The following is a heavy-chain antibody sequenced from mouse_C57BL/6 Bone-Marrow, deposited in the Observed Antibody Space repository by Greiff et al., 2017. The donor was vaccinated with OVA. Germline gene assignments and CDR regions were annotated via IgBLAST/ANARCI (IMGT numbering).Heavy chain of an antibody. Sequence: LVESGASVKISCKASGYAFSNYWMNWVKQRPGKGLEWIGQIYPGDGDINYNGKFKGKATLTADKSSSTAYMQFSSLTSEDSAVSFCARGAYWGQGTTLTVSS. CDR2: IYPGDGDI. J-gene: IGHJ2*01. V-gene: IGHV1-80*01. CDR1: GYAFSNYW. CDR3: ARGAY.